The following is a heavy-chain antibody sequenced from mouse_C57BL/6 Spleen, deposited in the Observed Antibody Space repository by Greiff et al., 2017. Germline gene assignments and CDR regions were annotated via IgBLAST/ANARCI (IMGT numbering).Heavy chain of an antibody. D-gene: IGHD1-1*01. CDR1: GFTFSSYA. CDR2: ISAGCSST. J-gene: IGHJ4*01. Sequence: EVQRVESGGGLVKPGGSLKLSCAASGFTFSSYAMSWVRQTPEKRLEWVATISAGCSSTYYPDNVKGRFTISTDNSKNNRYLQMSNLKSEDTAMYYCARGDTTVVPYYYAMDYWGQGTSVTVSS. CDR3: ARGDTTVVPYYYAMDY. V-gene: IGHV5-4*01.